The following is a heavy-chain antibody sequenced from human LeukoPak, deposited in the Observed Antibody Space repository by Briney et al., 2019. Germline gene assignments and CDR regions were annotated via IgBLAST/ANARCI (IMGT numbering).Heavy chain of an antibody. Sequence: AGGPLRLSCAASGFTFSRYEMIWVRQAPGKGREWISYINSDGGTIYYADSVKGRFTISRDNAKNSLYLQMNSLRAEDTAVYYCARGERWLTIPGIDYWGQGTLATVSS. CDR1: GFTFSRYE. D-gene: IGHD5-24*01. V-gene: IGHV3-48*03. CDR3: ARGERWLTIPGIDY. CDR2: INSDGGTI. J-gene: IGHJ4*02.